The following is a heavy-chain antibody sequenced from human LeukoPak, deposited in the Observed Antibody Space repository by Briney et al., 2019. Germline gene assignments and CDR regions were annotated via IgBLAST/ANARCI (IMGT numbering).Heavy chain of an antibody. CDR1: GGSISSYY. D-gene: IGHD2-15*01. V-gene: IGHV4-59*08. Sequence: PSETLSLTCTVSGGSISSYYWSWIRQPPGKGLEWIGYIYYSGSTNYNPSLKSRVTISVDTSKNQFSLKLSSVTAADTAVYYCARLGGGFVSMDVWGQGTTVTVSS. CDR2: IYYSGST. J-gene: IGHJ6*02. CDR3: ARLGGGFVSMDV.